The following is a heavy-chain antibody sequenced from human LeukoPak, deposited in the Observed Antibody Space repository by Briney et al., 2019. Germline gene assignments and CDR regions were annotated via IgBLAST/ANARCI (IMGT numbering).Heavy chain of an antibody. Sequence: GASVKVSCKASGYTFTSYDINWVRQATGQGLEWMGWINPNSGGTNYAQKFQGWVTMSSDTSINTAYMELSRLRSDDTAVYYCAREIPAVPGYDSWGQGTLVTVSS. D-gene: IGHD3-16*01. CDR2: INPNSGGT. CDR3: AREIPAVPGYDS. J-gene: IGHJ5*02. V-gene: IGHV1-2*04. CDR1: GYTFTSYD.